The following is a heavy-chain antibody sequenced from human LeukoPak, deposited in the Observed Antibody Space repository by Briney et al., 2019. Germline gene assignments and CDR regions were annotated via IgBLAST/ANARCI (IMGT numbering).Heavy chain of an antibody. Sequence: SETLSLTCTVSGGSISSYYWSWIRQPAGKGLEWLGRIYTSGSTNYNPSLKSRVTMSVDTSKNQFSLKLSSVTAADTAVYYCAGGLLEQLVPDYWGQGTLVTVSS. CDR1: GGSISSYY. CDR3: AGGLLEQLVPDY. J-gene: IGHJ4*02. D-gene: IGHD6-13*01. CDR2: IYTSGST. V-gene: IGHV4-4*07.